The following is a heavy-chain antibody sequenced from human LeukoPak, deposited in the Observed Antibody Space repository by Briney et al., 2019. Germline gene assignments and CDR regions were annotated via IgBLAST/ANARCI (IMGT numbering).Heavy chain of an antibody. CDR2: IYYSGST. J-gene: IGHJ3*02. CDR3: AREDSGYKGSAFDI. D-gene: IGHD1-26*01. Sequence: SETLSLTCTVSGGSISSHNYYWGWIRQPPGKGLEWVGSIYYSGSTYYNPSLKSRVTISVDTSKNQFSLKLNSVTATDTAVYYCAREDSGYKGSAFDIWGQGTMVTVSS. CDR1: GGSISSHNYY. V-gene: IGHV4-39*07.